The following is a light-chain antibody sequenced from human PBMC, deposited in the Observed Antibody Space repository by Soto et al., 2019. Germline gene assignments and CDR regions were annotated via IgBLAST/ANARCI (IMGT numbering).Light chain of an antibody. CDR3: GTWETRLSAGV. CDR2: DNN. J-gene: IGLJ1*01. Sequence: QSALTQPPSVSAAPGQKVTISCSGSSSNIGNNYVSWYQQLPGAAPKLLIYDNNKRPSGIPDRFSGSKSGTSATLGITGLQTGDEADYYCGTWETRLSAGVFGSGTKVTVL. V-gene: IGLV1-51*01. CDR1: SSNIGNNY.